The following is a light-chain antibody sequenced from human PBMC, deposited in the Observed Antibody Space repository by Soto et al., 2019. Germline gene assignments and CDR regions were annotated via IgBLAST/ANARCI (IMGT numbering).Light chain of an antibody. Sequence: EVVVTQSPGTLSLPPGERATLSCRASQSVRSSYLAWYQQKPGQAPRLLIYGASSRATGIPDRFSGSGSETDFTLNISRLEPEDSAVYYCQQYGGSPPKLTFGGGTKVEIK. CDR3: QQYGGSPPKLT. CDR2: GAS. CDR1: QSVRSSY. J-gene: IGKJ4*01. V-gene: IGKV3-20*01.